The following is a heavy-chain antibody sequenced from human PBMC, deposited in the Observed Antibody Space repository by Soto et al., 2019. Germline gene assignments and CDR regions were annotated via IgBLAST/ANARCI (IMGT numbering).Heavy chain of an antibody. J-gene: IGHJ6*03. Sequence: QVQLVESGGGLVKPGGSLRLSCAASGFTFSDYYMSWIRQAPGKGLEWVSYISGSGGTIYYADSVKGRFTISRDNAKNSLFLQMNSLRAEDTAAYYCARSTVPYYMDVWGKGTTVTVSS. V-gene: IGHV3-11*01. CDR2: ISGSGGTI. CDR1: GFTFSDYY. D-gene: IGHD6-6*01. CDR3: ARSTVPYYMDV.